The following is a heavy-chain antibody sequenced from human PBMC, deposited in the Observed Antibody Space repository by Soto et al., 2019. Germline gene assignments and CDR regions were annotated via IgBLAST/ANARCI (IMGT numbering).Heavy chain of an antibody. D-gene: IGHD3-3*01. J-gene: IGHJ6*02. CDR1: GGTFSSYA. CDR2: IIPIFGTA. Sequence: SVKVSCKASGGTFSSYAISWVRQAPGQGLEWMGGIIPIFGTANYARKFQGRVTITADKSTSTAYMELSSLRSEDTAVYYCARDRETQYYDFWSGSKDTYYYYGMDVWGQGTTVTVSS. CDR3: ARDRETQYYDFWSGSKDTYYYYGMDV. V-gene: IGHV1-69*06.